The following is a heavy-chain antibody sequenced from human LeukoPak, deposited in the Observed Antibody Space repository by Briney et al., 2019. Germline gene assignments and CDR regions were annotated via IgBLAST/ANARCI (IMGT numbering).Heavy chain of an antibody. CDR3: AKWGDYDVLTGYYVSDY. J-gene: IGHJ4*02. CDR1: GFTFSNYA. CDR2: ITGSGGNT. Sequence: PGGSLGLSCAASGFTFSNYAMSWVRQAPGKGLEWVSAITGSGGNTYYADSVKGRFTISRDSSKNTVFLQMNSLRAEDTAVYYCAKWGDYDVLTGYYVSDYWGQGTLVTVSS. V-gene: IGHV3-23*01. D-gene: IGHD3-9*01.